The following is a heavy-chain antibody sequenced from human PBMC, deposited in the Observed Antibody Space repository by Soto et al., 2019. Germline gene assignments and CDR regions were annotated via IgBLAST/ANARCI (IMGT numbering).Heavy chain of an antibody. CDR3: ARRGIQRGYSGYDYYFDY. CDR1: GYSFTSYW. J-gene: IGHJ4*02. V-gene: IGHV5-51*01. CDR2: IYPGDSDT. Sequence: GESLKISCKGSGYSFTSYWIGWVRQMPGKGLEWMGIIYPGDSDTRYSPSFQGQVTISADKSISTAYLQWSSLKASDTAMYYCARRGIQRGYSGYDYYFDYWGQGTLVTVSS. D-gene: IGHD5-12*01.